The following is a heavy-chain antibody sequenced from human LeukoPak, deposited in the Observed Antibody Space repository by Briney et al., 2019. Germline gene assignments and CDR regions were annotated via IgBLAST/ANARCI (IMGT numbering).Heavy chain of an antibody. J-gene: IGHJ4*02. CDR3: ASQARGTIFGVGAFDY. V-gene: IGHV3-23*01. D-gene: IGHD3-3*01. CDR1: GFTFSSYA. CDR2: ISGSGGST. Sequence: PGGSLRLSCAASGFTFSSYAMSWVRQAPGKGLEWVSAISGSGGSTYYADSVKGRFTISRDNSKNTLYLQMNSLRAEDTAVYYCASQARGTIFGVGAFDYWGQGTLVTVSS.